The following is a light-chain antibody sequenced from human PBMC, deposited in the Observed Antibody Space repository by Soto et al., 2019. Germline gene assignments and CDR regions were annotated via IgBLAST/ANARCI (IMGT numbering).Light chain of an antibody. CDR3: SSYAGRNNVV. J-gene: IGLJ2*01. V-gene: IGLV2-8*01. CDR2: EVS. Sequence: QSVLTQPPSASGSPGQSVTISCTGTSSDVGGYNYVSWYQQQPGKAPKLMIYEVSKRPSGVADRFSGSNSGNTASLTVSGLQAEDEADYCCSSYAGRNNVVFGGGTKLTVL. CDR1: SSDVGGYNY.